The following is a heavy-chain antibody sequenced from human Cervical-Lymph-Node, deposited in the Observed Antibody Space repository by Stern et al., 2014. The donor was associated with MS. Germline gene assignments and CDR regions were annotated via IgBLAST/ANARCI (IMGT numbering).Heavy chain of an antibody. CDR1: GGSINTGGHY. CDR3: ARSSLRHFDWFLDS. J-gene: IGHJ4*02. Sequence: QLQLQESGPGLVKPSQTLSLICTVSGGSINTGGHYWNWIRQHPGKGLEWIGYIYNSGATFKNPSLQSRVYISMDTSKNQFSLNLSSVTAADTAVYFCARSSLRHFDWFLDSWGQGALVTVSS. CDR2: IYNSGAT. D-gene: IGHD3-9*01. V-gene: IGHV4-31*03.